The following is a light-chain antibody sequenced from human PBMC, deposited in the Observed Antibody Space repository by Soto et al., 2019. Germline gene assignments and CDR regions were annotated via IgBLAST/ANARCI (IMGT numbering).Light chain of an antibody. V-gene: IGKV3-11*01. CDR3: QQRSNWPPLT. J-gene: IGKJ4*01. CDR2: DAS. CDR1: QGVTTN. Sequence: EIVMTQSPATLSVSPGERATLSCRAGQGVTTNFAWYQQKSGQSPRLLIYDASNRATGIPARFSGSGSGTDFTLTISSLEPEDFAVYYCQQRSNWPPLTFGGGTKVEIK.